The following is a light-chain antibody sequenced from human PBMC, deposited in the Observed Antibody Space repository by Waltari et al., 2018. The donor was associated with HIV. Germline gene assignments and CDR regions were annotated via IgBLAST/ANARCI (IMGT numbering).Light chain of an antibody. J-gene: IGLJ3*02. Sequence: QSALTQPASVSGSPGQSITISCTGTSSDVGGYNYVSWYQQYPGKAPQLMLYAVTDRPSGVSIRFSGSKSGNTASLTISGLQAEDEADYYCSSYTSTTAWVFGGGTKVTVL. CDR3: SSYTSTTAWV. V-gene: IGLV2-14*01. CDR2: AVT. CDR1: SSDVGGYNY.